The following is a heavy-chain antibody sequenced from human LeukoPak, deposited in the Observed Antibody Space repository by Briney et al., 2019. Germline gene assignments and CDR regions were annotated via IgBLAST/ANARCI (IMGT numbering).Heavy chain of an antibody. CDR1: GFTFSSYA. CDR2: ISGSGGST. CDR3: AKDRRDGSIDY. D-gene: IGHD5-24*01. V-gene: IGHV3-23*01. Sequence: GGSLRLSCAASGFTFSSYAMSWVRQAPGEGLEWVSAISGSGGSTYYADSVKGRFTMSRDHSNNTLYLQMNSLRAEDTAVYYYAKDRRDGSIDYWGQGTLVTVSS. J-gene: IGHJ4*02.